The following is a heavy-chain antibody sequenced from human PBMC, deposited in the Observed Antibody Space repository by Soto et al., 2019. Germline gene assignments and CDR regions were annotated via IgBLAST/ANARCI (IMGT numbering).Heavy chain of an antibody. J-gene: IGHJ4*02. CDR3: ARDWGSSGWPN. CDR2: IYFTGTT. D-gene: IGHD6-19*01. V-gene: IGHV4-31*02. Sequence: SETLSLTCTVSGHSLSSGGYYWSWIRQHPGKGLEWVGYIYFTGTTLYNPSLKSRLAISVDTSKNQFSLKLTSVTAADTAVYYCARDWGSSGWPNWGQGVLVTVS. CDR1: GHSLSSGGYY.